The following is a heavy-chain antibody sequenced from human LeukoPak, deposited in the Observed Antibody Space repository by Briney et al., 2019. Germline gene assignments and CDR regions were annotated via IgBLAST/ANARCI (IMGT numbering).Heavy chain of an antibody. CDR1: GFTFSSHG. J-gene: IGHJ4*02. V-gene: IGHV3-23*01. CDR3: AKGRGWLQFFDY. Sequence: GGSLRLSCAASGFTFSSHGMSWVRQAPGKGLEWVSTISGSGDYTYYADSVKGRFTISRDNSKNTLYLQMNSLRAEDTAVYYCAKGRGWLQFFDYWGQGTLVTVSS. D-gene: IGHD5-24*01. CDR2: ISGSGDYT.